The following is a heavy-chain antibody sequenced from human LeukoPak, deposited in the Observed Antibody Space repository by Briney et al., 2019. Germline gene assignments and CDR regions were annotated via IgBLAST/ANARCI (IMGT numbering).Heavy chain of an antibody. CDR2: INPNSGGT. CDR1: GYTFTGYY. V-gene: IGHV1-2*06. J-gene: IGHJ6*02. Sequence: ASVKVSCKASGYTFTGYYMHWVRQAPGQGLEWMGRINPNSGGTNYAQKFQGRVTMTRDTSISTAYMELSRLRSDDTAAYYCAREKVRQSGMDVWGQGTTVTVFS. D-gene: IGHD2-2*01. CDR3: AREKVRQSGMDV.